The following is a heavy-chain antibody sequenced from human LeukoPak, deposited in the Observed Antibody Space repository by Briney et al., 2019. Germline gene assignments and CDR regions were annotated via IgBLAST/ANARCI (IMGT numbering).Heavy chain of an antibody. J-gene: IGHJ4*02. CDR2: ISSSSSYI. D-gene: IGHD6-6*01. Sequence: PGGSLRLSCAASGFTFSSYNVNWVRQAPGKGPEWVSSISSSSSYIYYADSVKGRFTISRDNAKNSLYLQMNSLRAEDTAVYYCARDRRAEGYSSSPFDYWGQGTLVTVSS. CDR1: GFTFSSYN. CDR3: ARDRRAEGYSSSPFDY. V-gene: IGHV3-21*01.